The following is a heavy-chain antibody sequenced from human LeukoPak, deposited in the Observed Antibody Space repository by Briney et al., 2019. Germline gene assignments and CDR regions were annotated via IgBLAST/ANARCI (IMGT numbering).Heavy chain of an antibody. D-gene: IGHD3-3*01. CDR2: IYHSGST. J-gene: IGHJ4*02. V-gene: IGHV4-38-2*01. CDR3: ARGIDYDFWSGYSLYYFDY. CDR1: GYSISSGYY. Sequence: PSETLSLTCAVSGYSISSGYYWGWIRRPPGKGLEWIGSIYHSGSTYYNPSLKSRVTISVDTSKNQFSLKLSSVTAADTAVYYCARGIDYDFWSGYSLYYFDYWGQGTLVTVSS.